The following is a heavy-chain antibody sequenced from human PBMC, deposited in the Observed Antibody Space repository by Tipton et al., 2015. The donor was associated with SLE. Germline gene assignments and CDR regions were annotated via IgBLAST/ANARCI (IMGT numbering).Heavy chain of an antibody. CDR3: ASITLMVTGEY. V-gene: IGHV3-74*01. J-gene: IGHJ4*02. D-gene: IGHD3-22*01. Sequence: SLRLSRAASGFTFSSYWMHWVRQAPGKGLVWVSRVYNDGSTTNYADSVKGRFTISRDNAKNTLYLQMNSLRVEDTAIYYCASITLMVTGEYWGQGTLVTVSS. CDR2: VYNDGSTT. CDR1: GFTFSSYW.